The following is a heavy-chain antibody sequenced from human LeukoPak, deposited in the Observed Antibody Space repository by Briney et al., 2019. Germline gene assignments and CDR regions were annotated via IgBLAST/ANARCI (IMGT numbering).Heavy chain of an antibody. V-gene: IGHV1-69*05. Sequence: GASVKVSCKASGGAFSSYAISWVRQAPGQGLEWMGGIIPIFGTANYAQKFQGRVTITTDESTSTAYMELSSLRSEDTAVYYCASQPSGRYYYYYMDVWGKGTTVTVSS. J-gene: IGHJ6*03. CDR1: GGAFSSYA. CDR3: ASQPSGRYYYYYMDV. D-gene: IGHD3-10*01. CDR2: IIPIFGTA.